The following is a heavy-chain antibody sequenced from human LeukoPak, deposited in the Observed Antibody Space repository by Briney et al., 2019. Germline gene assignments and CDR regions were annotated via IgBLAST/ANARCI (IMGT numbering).Heavy chain of an antibody. J-gene: IGHJ4*02. V-gene: IGHV3-53*01. CDR2: LYTGGGT. Sequence: GGSLRLSCAASGFSVRTTYMSWVRQTPGKGLEWVSVLYTGGGTDHADSVKGRFTVSRDNSKNTLALQMNSLRVEDTAIYYCTRSGYRHPYHFDSWGQGTLVTVSS. CDR3: TRSGYRHPYHFDS. D-gene: IGHD3-22*01. CDR1: GFSVRTTY.